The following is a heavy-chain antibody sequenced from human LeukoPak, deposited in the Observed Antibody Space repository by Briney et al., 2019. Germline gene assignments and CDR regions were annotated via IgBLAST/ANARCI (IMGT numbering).Heavy chain of an antibody. CDR3: ARSTPRRITGPKPPRYYFDY. CDR2: INPNSGGT. CDR1: GYTFTGYY. V-gene: IGHV1-2*06. J-gene: IGHJ4*02. Sequence: GASVKVSCKASGYTFTGYYMHWVRQAPGQGLEWMGRINPNSGGTNYAQKFQGRVTMTRDTSISPAYIELSRLRSDDTAVYYCARSTPRRITGPKPPRYYFDYWGQGTLVTVSS. D-gene: IGHD1-20*01.